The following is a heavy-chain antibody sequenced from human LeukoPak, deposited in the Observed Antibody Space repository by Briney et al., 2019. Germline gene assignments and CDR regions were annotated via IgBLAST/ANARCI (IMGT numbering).Heavy chain of an antibody. CDR3: ARYGTVYSFDT. J-gene: IGHJ4*02. V-gene: IGHV4-39*01. D-gene: IGHD3-9*01. CDR2: VFHNGDT. Sequence: SETLSLTRTVSGDSIIGSTYDRGRFRQPDWAWIRQPPGKGPAWIGNVFHNGDTRYNPSLESRVSISVDTSKNQFSLNLNFVTAADTAVYYCARYGTVYSFDTWGQGTLVTVSS. CDR1: GDSIIGSTYD.